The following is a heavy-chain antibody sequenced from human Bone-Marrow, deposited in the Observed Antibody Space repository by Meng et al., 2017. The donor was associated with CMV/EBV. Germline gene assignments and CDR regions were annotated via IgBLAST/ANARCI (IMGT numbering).Heavy chain of an antibody. Sequence: ASVKVSCQAYGYTFTGYYMHWVRQAPGQGLERMGWINPNSGGTNYAQKFQGRVTMTRDTSISTAYMELSRLRSDDTAVYYCARVRHCASTSCYLLSSTWIQHWGQGSLVTVYS. V-gene: IGHV1-2*02. D-gene: IGHD2-2*01. CDR1: GYTFTGYY. CDR2: INPNSGGT. J-gene: IGHJ1*01. CDR3: ARVRHCASTSCYLLSSTWIQH.